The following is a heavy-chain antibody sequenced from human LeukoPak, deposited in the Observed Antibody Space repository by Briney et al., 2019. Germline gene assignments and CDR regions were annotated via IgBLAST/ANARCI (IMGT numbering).Heavy chain of an antibody. CDR2: ISSSSSYI. D-gene: IGHD2-2*01. J-gene: IGHJ5*02. CDR1: GFTFSSYS. Sequence: PGGSLRLSCAASGFTFSSYSMNWVRQAPGKGLEWVSSISSSSSYIYYADSVKGRFTISRDNAKNSLYLQMNSLRAEDTAVYYCARDRCSSISCYPGGWFDPWGQGTLVTVSS. CDR3: ARDRCSSISCYPGGWFDP. V-gene: IGHV3-21*01.